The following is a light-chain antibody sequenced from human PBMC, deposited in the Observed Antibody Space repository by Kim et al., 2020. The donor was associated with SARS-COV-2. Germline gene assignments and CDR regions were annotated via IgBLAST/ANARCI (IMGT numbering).Light chain of an antibody. CDR2: DAS. Sequence: EIVLTQSPATLSLSPGERATLSCRASQNIRNSLAWYQQKPGQAPRLLIFDASKRATGIPAKISGSGSGIDFTLTISSLESEDFAIYYCQQRTNWPLTFGGGTKVDIK. CDR1: QNIRNS. J-gene: IGKJ4*01. V-gene: IGKV3-11*01. CDR3: QQRTNWPLT.